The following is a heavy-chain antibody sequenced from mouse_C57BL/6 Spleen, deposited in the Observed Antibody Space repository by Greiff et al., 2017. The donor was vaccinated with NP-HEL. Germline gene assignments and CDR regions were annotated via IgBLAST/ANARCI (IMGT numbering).Heavy chain of an antibody. D-gene: IGHD1-1*01. J-gene: IGHJ2*01. CDR2: IDPSDSET. V-gene: IGHV1-52*01. CDR3: ARVAGSSYFDY. Sequence: VQLQQPGAELVRPGSSVKLSCKASGYTFTSYWIHWVKQRPIQGLEWIGNIDPSDSETHYNQKFKDKATLTVDKSSSTAYMQLSSLTSEDSAVYYCARVAGSSYFDYWGQGTTLTVSS. CDR1: GYTFTSYW.